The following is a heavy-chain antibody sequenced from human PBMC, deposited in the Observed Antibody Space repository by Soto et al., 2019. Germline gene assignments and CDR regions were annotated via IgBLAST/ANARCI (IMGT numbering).Heavy chain of an antibody. J-gene: IGHJ4*02. D-gene: IGHD3-10*01. CDR2: INHSGST. V-gene: IGHV4-34*01. Sequence: QVQLQQWGAGLLKPSETLSLTCAVYGGSFSGYYWSWIRQPPGKGLEWIGEINHSGSTNYNPSLKSRVTISVDTSKNQFSLKLSSVTAADTAVYYCARGMGSGSYYIDYWGQGTLVTVSS. CDR1: GGSFSGYY. CDR3: ARGMGSGSYYIDY.